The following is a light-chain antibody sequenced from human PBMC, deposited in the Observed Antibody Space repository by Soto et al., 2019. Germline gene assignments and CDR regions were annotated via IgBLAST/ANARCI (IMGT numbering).Light chain of an antibody. J-gene: IGKJ2*01. V-gene: IGKV1-33*01. CDR2: DAS. Sequence: DTQMTQSPSALSASIGDRVTITCQASQDISNCLNWYQQKPGKAPQLLIYDASKLETGVPLRFSGSGSGTDFSLTISSLKPEDIATFYCQQYDSLPFTFGQGTNLEIK. CDR3: QQYDSLPFT. CDR1: QDISNC.